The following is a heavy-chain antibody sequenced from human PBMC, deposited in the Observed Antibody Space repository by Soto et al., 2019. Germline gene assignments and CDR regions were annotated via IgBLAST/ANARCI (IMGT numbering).Heavy chain of an antibody. CDR3: ARGIYVVAAAPTHFDY. CDR1: GGSFSGYY. Sequence: QVQLQQWGAGLLKPSETLSLTCAVYGGSFSGYYWSWIRQPPGRGLEGIGEINHSGSTNYNPSLKSRVTISVDTSKNQFSLKLSSVTAADTAVYYCARGIYVVAAAPTHFDYWGQGTLVTVSS. CDR2: INHSGST. D-gene: IGHD6-13*01. J-gene: IGHJ4*02. V-gene: IGHV4-34*01.